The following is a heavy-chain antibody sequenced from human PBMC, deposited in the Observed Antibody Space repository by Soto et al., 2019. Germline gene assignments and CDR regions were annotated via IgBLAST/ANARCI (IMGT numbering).Heavy chain of an antibody. V-gene: IGHV3-30-3*01. D-gene: IGHD2-2*01. Sequence: QVQLVESGGGVVQPGRSLRLSCAASGFTFSSYAMHWVRQAPGKGLEWVAVISYDGSNKYYADSVKGRFTISRDNSKNPLYLQMNSLRAEDTAVYYCARGGIVLVPAAMPLDYWGQGTLVTVSS. J-gene: IGHJ4*02. CDR1: GFTFSSYA. CDR3: ARGGIVLVPAAMPLDY. CDR2: ISYDGSNK.